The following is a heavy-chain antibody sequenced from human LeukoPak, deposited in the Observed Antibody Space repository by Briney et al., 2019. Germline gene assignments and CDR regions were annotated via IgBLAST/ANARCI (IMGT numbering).Heavy chain of an antibody. Sequence: SETLSLTCTVSGVSITSYYWSWIRQPPGKGLEWIGYIYYSGSTNYKPSLKSRLTISVDTSKNQFSLKLSSVTAADTAVYYCARRRDDYNALRAFDIWGQGTMVTVSS. CDR2: IYYSGST. CDR1: GVSITSYY. J-gene: IGHJ3*02. CDR3: ARRRDDYNALRAFDI. V-gene: IGHV4-59*01. D-gene: IGHD5-24*01.